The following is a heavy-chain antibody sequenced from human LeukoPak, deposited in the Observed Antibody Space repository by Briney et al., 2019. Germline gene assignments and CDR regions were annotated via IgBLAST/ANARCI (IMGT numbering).Heavy chain of an antibody. D-gene: IGHD2-2*02. Sequence: GGSLRLSCAASGFTFSSYSMNWVRQAPGKGLEWVSSISSSSNYIYYADSVKGRFTISRDNAKNSLYLQMNSLRAEDTAVYYCAKSGCSSTSCYKYMDVWGKGTTVTVSS. CDR2: ISSSSNYI. V-gene: IGHV3-21*01. J-gene: IGHJ6*03. CDR3: AKSGCSSTSCYKYMDV. CDR1: GFTFSSYS.